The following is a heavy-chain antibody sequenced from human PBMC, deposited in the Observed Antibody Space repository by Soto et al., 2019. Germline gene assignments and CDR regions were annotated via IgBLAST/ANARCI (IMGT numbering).Heavy chain of an antibody. CDR2: IIPIFGTA. CDR1: GGTFSSYA. CDR3: ARDFADYYDSRSYSYVRGGEGGFAY. J-gene: IGHJ4*02. V-gene: IGHV1-69*13. Sequence: PVQVSCKASGGTFSSYAISWVRQAPGXGLEWMGGIIPIFGTANYAQKFQGRVTITADESTSTAYMELSSLRSEDTAVYYCARDFADYYDSRSYSYVRGGEGGFAYPGQGTMVTVSS. D-gene: IGHD3-22*01.